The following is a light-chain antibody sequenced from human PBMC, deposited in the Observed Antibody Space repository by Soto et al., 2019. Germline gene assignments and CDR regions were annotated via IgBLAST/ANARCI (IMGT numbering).Light chain of an antibody. CDR2: GAS. CDR3: KQYDNLPPWT. CDR1: QTIGTY. V-gene: IGKV3-15*01. Sequence: EIVMTQSPATLSVSPGESATLSCKASQTIGTYLAWYQQKPGQAPRLLIYGASTRATGVPARFSGGVSGTEYTLTISSLQSEDFAIYHGKQYDNLPPWTFGQGTKVEIK. J-gene: IGKJ1*01.